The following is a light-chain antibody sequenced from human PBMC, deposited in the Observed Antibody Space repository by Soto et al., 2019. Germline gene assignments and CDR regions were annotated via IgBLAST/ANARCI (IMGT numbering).Light chain of an antibody. CDR2: DVT. CDR3: CSYAGSYFFV. CDR1: SSDVGAYNY. J-gene: IGLJ1*01. Sequence: QSALTQPRSVSGSPGQSVTISCTGTSSDVGAYNYVSWYQQHPGKAPKLILYDVTKRPSGVPDRFAGSKSGNTASLTISGLQAEDAADYHCCSYAGSYFFVFGTGTKLTVL. V-gene: IGLV2-11*01.